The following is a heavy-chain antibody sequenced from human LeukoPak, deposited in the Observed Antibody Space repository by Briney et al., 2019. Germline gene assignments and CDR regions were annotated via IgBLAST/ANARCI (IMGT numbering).Heavy chain of an antibody. Sequence: ASVKVSCKGSGGTFSSYAISWVRQAPGQGLEWMGGIIPIFGTANYAQKFQGRVTITADKSTSKAYMELSSLRSEDKAVYYCARAMTTMTTVLRGWFDLWGQGTRVSVSS. J-gene: IGHJ5*02. CDR3: ARAMTTMTTVLRGWFDL. CDR2: IIPIFGTA. D-gene: IGHD4-17*01. V-gene: IGHV1-69*06. CDR1: GGTFSSYA.